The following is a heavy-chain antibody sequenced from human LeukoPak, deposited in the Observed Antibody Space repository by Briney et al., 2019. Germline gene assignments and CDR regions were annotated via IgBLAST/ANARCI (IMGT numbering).Heavy chain of an antibody. Sequence: GGSLRLSCSASGFIFSSYAMHWVRQAPGKRLEYVSAISSSGSTIYYADSVKGRFTISRDNAKNSLYLQMNSLRAEDTAVYYCARALEVAASDYWGQGTPVTVSS. V-gene: IGHV3-48*03. CDR2: ISSSGSTI. D-gene: IGHD2-15*01. CDR3: ARALEVAASDY. CDR1: GFIFSSYA. J-gene: IGHJ4*02.